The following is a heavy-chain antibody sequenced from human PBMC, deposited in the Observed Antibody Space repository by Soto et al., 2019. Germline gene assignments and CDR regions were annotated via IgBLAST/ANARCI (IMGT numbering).Heavy chain of an antibody. CDR3: AREATYYFDY. V-gene: IGHV1-69*01. J-gene: IGHJ4*02. Sequence: QVQLVQSGDEVKKPGSSVKVSCKTSGFTFPNYAISWVRQAPGQGLEWMGGSIPSFGTARYAQKFQGRVTITADASTSTAYMELSSLASADKAVYYCAREATYYFDYWGQGTLVAVSS. CDR1: GFTFPNYA. CDR2: SIPSFGTA.